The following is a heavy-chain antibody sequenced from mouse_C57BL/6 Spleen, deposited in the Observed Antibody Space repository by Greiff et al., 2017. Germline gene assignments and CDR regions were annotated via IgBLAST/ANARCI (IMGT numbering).Heavy chain of an antibody. J-gene: IGHJ1*03. CDR3: TRACYSSSYWYFDV. CDR2: ISSGGDYI. D-gene: IGHD1-1*01. V-gene: IGHV5-9-1*02. Sequence: EVQGVESGEGLVKPGGSLKLSCAASGFTFSSYAMSWVRQTPEKRLEWVAYISSGGDYIYYADTVKGRFTISRDNARNTLYLQMGSLKSKDTAMYYCTRACYSSSYWYFDVWGTGTTVTVSS. CDR1: GFTFSSYA.